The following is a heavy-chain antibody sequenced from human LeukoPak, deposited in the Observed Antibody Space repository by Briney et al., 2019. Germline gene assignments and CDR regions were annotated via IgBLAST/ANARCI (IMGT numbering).Heavy chain of an antibody. CDR2: IYTSGST. D-gene: IGHD2-2*01. CDR3: ASCSSTSCSPYYYYYGMDV. J-gene: IGHJ6*02. V-gene: IGHV4-61*02. CDR1: GGSISSGSYY. Sequence: SETLSLTCTVSGGSISSGSYYWSWIRQPAGKGLEWIGRIYTSGSTNYNPSLKSRVTISVDTSKNQFSLKLSSVTAADTAVYYCASCSSTSCSPYYYYYGMDVGAKGPRSPSP.